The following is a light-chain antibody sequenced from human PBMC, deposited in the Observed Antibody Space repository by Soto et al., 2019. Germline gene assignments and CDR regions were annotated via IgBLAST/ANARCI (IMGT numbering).Light chain of an antibody. V-gene: IGLV4-69*02. J-gene: IGLJ3*02. CDR3: QTWGTGIRV. Sequence: QPVLTQSPSASASLGPSVKLTCTLSSGHSSYAIAWHQQRPEKGPRYLMKLNSDGSHSKGDGIPDRFSGSSSGAERYLTISSLQSEDEADYYCQTWGTGIRVFGGGTKVTVL. CDR2: LNSDGSH. CDR1: SGHSSYA.